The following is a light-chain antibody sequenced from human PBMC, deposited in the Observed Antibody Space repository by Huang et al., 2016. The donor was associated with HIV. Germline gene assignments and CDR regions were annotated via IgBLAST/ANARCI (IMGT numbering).Light chain of an antibody. V-gene: IGKV1-39*01. CDR2: GAS. J-gene: IGKJ3*01. Sequence: DIQMTQSPSSLSASVGDRVTITCRATQSVTKSLNWYQQKPGKAPKLLIYGASSLQTGVPSRFSGSGSGTDFTLTISSLQPEDVATYYCQQSSSPPPTFGPGTKVDIK. CDR1: QSVTKS. CDR3: QQSSSPPPT.